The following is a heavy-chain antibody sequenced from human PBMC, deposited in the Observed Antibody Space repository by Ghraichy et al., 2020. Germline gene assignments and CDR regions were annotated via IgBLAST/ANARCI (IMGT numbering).Heavy chain of an antibody. CDR3: ARDSYNMVRAPHIGYYYYGMDV. V-gene: IGHV4-59*01. CDR2: IYYSGST. CDR1: GGSISSYY. Sequence: SETLSLTCTVSGGSISSYYWSWIRQPPGKGLEWIGYIYYSGSTNYNPSLKSRVTISVDTSKNQFSLKLSSVTAADTAVYYCARDSYNMVRAPHIGYYYYGMDVWGQGTTVTVSS. J-gene: IGHJ6*02. D-gene: IGHD3-10*01.